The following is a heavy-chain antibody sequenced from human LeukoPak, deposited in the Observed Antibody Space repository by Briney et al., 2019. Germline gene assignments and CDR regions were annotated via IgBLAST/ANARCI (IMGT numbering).Heavy chain of an antibody. CDR2: IIPILGIA. J-gene: IGHJ4*02. CDR1: GGTFSSYT. V-gene: IGHV1-69*02. Sequence: SVKVSCKASGGTFSSYTISWVRQAPGQGLEWMGRIIPILGIANYEQKFQGRVTITADKSTSTAYMELSSLRSEDTAVYYCARAGAAGSLPVDYWGQGTLVTVSS. D-gene: IGHD6-13*01. CDR3: ARAGAAGSLPVDY.